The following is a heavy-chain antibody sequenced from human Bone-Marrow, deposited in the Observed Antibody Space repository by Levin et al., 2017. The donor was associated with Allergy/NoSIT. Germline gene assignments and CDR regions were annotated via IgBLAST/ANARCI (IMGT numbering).Heavy chain of an antibody. J-gene: IGHJ4*02. CDR3: ARETTGYDNSGYYLDF. D-gene: IGHD3-22*01. CDR1: GGSISSDDYY. Sequence: SQTLSLTCTVSGGSISSDDYYWSWLRQHPGKGLEWIGYIYYSGSTYYNPSLKSRVSISVDTSKNQFSLKLSSVTAADTAVYYCARETTGYDNSGYYLDFWGQGTLVTVSS. V-gene: IGHV4-31*03. CDR2: IYYSGST.